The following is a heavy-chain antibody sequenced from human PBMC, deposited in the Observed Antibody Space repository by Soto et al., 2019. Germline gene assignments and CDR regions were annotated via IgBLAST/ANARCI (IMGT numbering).Heavy chain of an antibody. CDR2: ISGSGGST. CDR3: ARDVLSVVSPFDY. CDR1: GFTFSSYA. Sequence: GGSLRLSCAASGFTFSSYAMSWVRQAPGKGLEWVSAISGSGGSTYYADSVKGRFTISRDNSKNSLYLQMNSLRDEDTAVYYCARDVLSVVSPFDYWGQGTLVTVSS. D-gene: IGHD2-15*01. J-gene: IGHJ4*02. V-gene: IGHV3-23*01.